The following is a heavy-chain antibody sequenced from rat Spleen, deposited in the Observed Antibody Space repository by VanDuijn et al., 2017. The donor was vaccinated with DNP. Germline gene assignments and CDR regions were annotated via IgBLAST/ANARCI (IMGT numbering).Heavy chain of an antibody. CDR1: GFSVTSYN. CDR3: ARSGGTTWFAY. Sequence: QVQLKESGPGLVQPSQTLSLTCTVAGFSVTSYNVHWVRQPPGKGLEWIAAMSSGGSTYYNSALKSRLSISRDTSKSQVFLKMNSLQTEDTAMYFCARSGGTTWFAYWGQGTLVTVSS. D-gene: IGHD1-5*01. J-gene: IGHJ3*01. CDR2: MSSGGST. V-gene: IGHV2S12*01.